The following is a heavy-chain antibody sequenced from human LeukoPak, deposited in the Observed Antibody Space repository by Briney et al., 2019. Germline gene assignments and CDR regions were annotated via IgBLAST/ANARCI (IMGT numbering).Heavy chain of an antibody. Sequence: GGSLRLSCAASGFTFSSYEMNWVRQVPGKGLEWVSYISSRGSTIYYADSVKGRFTTSRDNAKNSLYLQMSGLRAEDTAVYYRARDRSSGWYGSNDYWGQGTLVTVSS. CDR3: ARDRSSGWYGSNDY. CDR2: ISSRGSTI. D-gene: IGHD6-19*01. J-gene: IGHJ4*02. V-gene: IGHV3-48*03. CDR1: GFTFSSYE.